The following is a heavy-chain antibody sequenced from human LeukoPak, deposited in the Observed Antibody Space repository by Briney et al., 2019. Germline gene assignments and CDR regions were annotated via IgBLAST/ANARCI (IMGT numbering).Heavy chain of an antibody. J-gene: IGHJ4*02. V-gene: IGHV3-23*01. CDR1: GFTFSNYA. CDR2: ISGGGGGT. Sequence: VGTLRLSCAASGFTFSNYAMTWVRQAAGPELESWTGISGGGGGTYFAESLAGRFVISRDNSKSTLYLHMSSLRAQDPALHYCSKDRGYCSGGTCYQFDYWGQGTPVTVSS. CDR3: SKDRGYCSGGTCYQFDY. D-gene: IGHD2-15*01.